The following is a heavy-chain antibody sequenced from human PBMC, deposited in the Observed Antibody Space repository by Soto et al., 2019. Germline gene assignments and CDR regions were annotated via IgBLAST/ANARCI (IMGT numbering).Heavy chain of an antibody. CDR1: GYIFSRYG. V-gene: IGHV1-18*01. Sequence: QVQLVQSGPEVRKPGASVKVSCKASGYIFSRYGISSVRQAPGQGLEWMGWISGYNGNTKFGERVQGRVNVTTDTSTSTAYMELRSLRSDDTAVYYCAREAAAERNYYGLDVWGQGTTVIVSS. CDR2: ISGYNGNT. J-gene: IGHJ6*02. D-gene: IGHD6-13*01. CDR3: AREAAAERNYYGLDV.